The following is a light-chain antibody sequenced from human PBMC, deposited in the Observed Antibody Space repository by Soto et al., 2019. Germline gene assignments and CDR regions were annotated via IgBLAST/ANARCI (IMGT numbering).Light chain of an antibody. V-gene: IGKV3-15*01. CDR3: QQYTNWPST. CDR1: QSVSSN. J-gene: IGKJ1*01. CDR2: GAS. Sequence: EIVLTQSPATLSLSPGEIATLSFIASQSVSSNYLAWYQQKPGQAPRLLIYGASTRATGFPARFSGSGSGTEFTLTIRSLQSEDFAVYHCQQYTNWPSTFGQGTKVDIK.